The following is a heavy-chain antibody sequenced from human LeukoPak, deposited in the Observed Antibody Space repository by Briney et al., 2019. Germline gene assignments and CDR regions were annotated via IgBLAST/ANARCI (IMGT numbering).Heavy chain of an antibody. D-gene: IGHD1-20*01. Sequence: PGGSVRLSCAASGYTFSSYAISWVRQAPGKGLEWVSSIGGEGVHTYYADSVEGRFTISRDNSKNTVYMQMNSLRAEDTAVYYCAKDPPITGTTFDNWGRGTLVTVSS. CDR3: AKDPPITGTTFDN. CDR1: GYTFSSYA. CDR2: IGGEGVHT. V-gene: IGHV3-23*01. J-gene: IGHJ4*02.